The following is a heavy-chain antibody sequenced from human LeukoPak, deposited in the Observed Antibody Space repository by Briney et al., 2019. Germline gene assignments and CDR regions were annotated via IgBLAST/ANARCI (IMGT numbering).Heavy chain of an antibody. CDR3: ARGVAVAGTSGPYYYGMDV. J-gene: IGHJ6*04. CDR2: INPNSGGT. Sequence: GASVKVSCKASGYTFTGYYMHWVRQAPGQGLEWMGWINPNSGGTNYAQKFQGWATMTRDTSISTAYMELSRLRSDDTAVYYCARGVAVAGTSGPYYYGMDVWGKGTTVTVSS. D-gene: IGHD6-19*01. CDR1: GYTFTGYY. V-gene: IGHV1-2*04.